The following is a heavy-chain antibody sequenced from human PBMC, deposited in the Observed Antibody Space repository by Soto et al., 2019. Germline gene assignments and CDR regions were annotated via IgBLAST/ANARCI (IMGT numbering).Heavy chain of an antibody. D-gene: IGHD2-2*01. J-gene: IGHJ3*02. V-gene: IGHV4-38-2*01. CDR3: ASLVLGAFDI. Sequence: PSETLSLTCAVSGYSISSGNYWAWIRQPPGRGLEWIGSLYHIGSTHYNPSLKSRVTISVDKSKNQFSLKLSSVTAADTAVYYCASLVLGAFDIWGQGTMVTVSS. CDR1: GYSISSGNY. CDR2: LYHIGST.